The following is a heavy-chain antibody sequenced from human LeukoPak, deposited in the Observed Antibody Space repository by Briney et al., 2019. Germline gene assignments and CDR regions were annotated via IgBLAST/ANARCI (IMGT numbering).Heavy chain of an antibody. V-gene: IGHV3-33*07. CDR2: IWYDGSNK. J-gene: IGHJ4*02. CDR3: ARDWGHYY. Sequence: GGSLRLSCIPSGFTFNSYAMFWVRQAPGKGLEWVSLIWYDGSNKYYADSVKGRFTISRDNSKNTLFLQMNSLRAEDTAVYYCARDWGHYYWGQGTLVTVSS. D-gene: IGHD7-27*01. CDR1: GFTFNSYA.